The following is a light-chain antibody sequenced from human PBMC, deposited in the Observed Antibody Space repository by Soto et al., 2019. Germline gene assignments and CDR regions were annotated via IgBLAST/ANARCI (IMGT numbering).Light chain of an antibody. CDR2: EVS. V-gene: IGLV2-11*01. Sequence: QSALTQPASVSGSPGQSITISCTGTSSDVGGHNYVSWYQQHPGKAPKVMIYEVSNRPSGVPDRFSGSKSGNTASLTISGLQTEDEADYYCCSYAGSYTLVFGGGTKVTVL. J-gene: IGLJ2*01. CDR1: SSDVGGHNY. CDR3: CSYAGSYTLV.